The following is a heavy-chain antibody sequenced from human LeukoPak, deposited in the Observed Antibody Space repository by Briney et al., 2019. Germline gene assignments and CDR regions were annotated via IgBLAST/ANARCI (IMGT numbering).Heavy chain of an antibody. V-gene: IGHV3-53*01. Sequence: GGSLRLSCAASGFTVSSNYMSWVRQAPGKGLEWISVIYSGGSTYYADSVKGRFTISRDNSKNTLYLQMNSLRAEDTAVYYCARGASYYYDSSGFDYWGQGTLVTVSS. J-gene: IGHJ4*02. CDR1: GFTVSSNY. D-gene: IGHD3-22*01. CDR3: ARGASYYYDSSGFDY. CDR2: IYSGGST.